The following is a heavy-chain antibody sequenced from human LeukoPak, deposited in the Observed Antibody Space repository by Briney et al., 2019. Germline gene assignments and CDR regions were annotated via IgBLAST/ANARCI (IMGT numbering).Heavy chain of an antibody. Sequence: ASVKVSCKASGYALTGYYIHWVRQAPGQGLEWMGWSNPNSGGTNYAQKFQGRVTMTRDTSISTAYMELSRLRSDDMAVYYCARGNYDILTGPGSNWFDPWGQGTLVTVSS. J-gene: IGHJ5*02. CDR1: GYALTGYY. CDR3: ARGNYDILTGPGSNWFDP. CDR2: SNPNSGGT. V-gene: IGHV1-2*02. D-gene: IGHD3-9*01.